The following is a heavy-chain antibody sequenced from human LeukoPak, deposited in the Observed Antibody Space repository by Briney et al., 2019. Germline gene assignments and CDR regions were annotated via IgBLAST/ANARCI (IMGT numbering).Heavy chain of an antibody. CDR2: ISGNSGST. J-gene: IGHJ4*02. V-gene: IGHV3-23*01. D-gene: IGHD3-9*01. Sequence: GGSLRLSCAASGFTFSNYAMSWVRQTPGKGLDWVSAISGNSGSTYYADSVKGRLTISRDNSKNMLYLQINSLRAEDTAVYYCARGIVLRYFDYWGQGTLVTVSS. CDR1: GFTFSNYA. CDR3: ARGIVLRYFDY.